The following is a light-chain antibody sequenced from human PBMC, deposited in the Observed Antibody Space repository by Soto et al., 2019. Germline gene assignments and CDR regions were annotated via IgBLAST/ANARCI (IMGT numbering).Light chain of an antibody. CDR3: LQHNSYPPDT. CDR2: AAS. Sequence: DIPMTQSPSSLSASVGDRVTITCRASQGVRSDLGWYQQKPGKAPKRLIHAASSLQSGVPSRFSGSGSGTEFTLTISSRQPEDFATYYCLQHNSYPPDTFGQGTKLEIK. J-gene: IGKJ2*01. CDR1: QGVRSD. V-gene: IGKV1-17*01.